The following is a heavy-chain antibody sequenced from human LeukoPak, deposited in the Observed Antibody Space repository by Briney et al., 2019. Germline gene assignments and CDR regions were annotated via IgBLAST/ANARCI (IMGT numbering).Heavy chain of an antibody. Sequence: SETLSLTCTVSGGSISSYYWSWIRQPPGKGLEWIGYIYYSGSTNYNPSLKSRVTMSVDTSKNQFSLKLSSVTAADTAVYYCARDQLGGYSGYDPAGPFDYWGQGTLVTVSS. CDR3: ARDQLGGYSGYDPAGPFDY. CDR1: GGSISSYY. CDR2: IYYSGST. J-gene: IGHJ4*02. V-gene: IGHV4-59*12. D-gene: IGHD5-12*01.